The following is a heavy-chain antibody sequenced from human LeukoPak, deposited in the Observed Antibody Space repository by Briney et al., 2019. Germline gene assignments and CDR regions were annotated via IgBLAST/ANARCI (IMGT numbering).Heavy chain of an antibody. CDR3: ARTRNNWNDDAFDI. Sequence: GESLKISCKGSGYSFTSYWIAWVRQMPEKGLEWMGIIYPGDSDTRYSPSFQGQVTISADKSISTAYLQWSSLKASDTAMYYCARTRNNWNDDAFDIWGQGTMVTVSS. J-gene: IGHJ3*02. V-gene: IGHV5-51*01. CDR1: GYSFTSYW. CDR2: IYPGDSDT. D-gene: IGHD1-20*01.